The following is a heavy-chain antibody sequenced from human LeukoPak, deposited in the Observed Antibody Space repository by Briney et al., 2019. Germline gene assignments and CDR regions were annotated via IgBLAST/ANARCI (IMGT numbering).Heavy chain of an antibody. J-gene: IGHJ4*02. D-gene: IGHD3-3*01. CDR1: GFIFNGYT. CDR3: VRDLDSVAFL. CDR2: ISSSGTNM. V-gene: IGHV3-21*01. Sequence: GGSLRLSCEASGFIFNGYTMNWVRQAPGKGLEWVSSISSSGTNMYYADSVKGRFTISRDNAKNSLYLQMNSLRAEDTAVYYCVRDLDSVAFLWGQGSLVTVSS.